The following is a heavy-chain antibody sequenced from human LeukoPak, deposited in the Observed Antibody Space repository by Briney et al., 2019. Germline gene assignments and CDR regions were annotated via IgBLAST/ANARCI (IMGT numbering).Heavy chain of an antibody. CDR3: ASTDSSGYYSYYFDY. Sequence: PSETLSLTCAVSGYSISSGYYWGWIRQPPGKGLEWIGSIYHSGSTYYNPSLKSRVTISVDTSKNQFSLKLSSVTAANTAVYYCASTDSSGYYSYYFDYWGQGTLVTVTS. J-gene: IGHJ4*02. CDR2: IYHSGST. CDR1: GYSISSGYY. V-gene: IGHV4-38-2*01. D-gene: IGHD3-22*01.